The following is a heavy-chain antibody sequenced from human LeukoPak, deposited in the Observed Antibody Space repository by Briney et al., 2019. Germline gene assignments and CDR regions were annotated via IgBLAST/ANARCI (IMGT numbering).Heavy chain of an antibody. J-gene: IGHJ6*02. Sequence: ASVKVSCKASGYTFTSYGITWVRQAPGQGLEWMGWISAYNGNTHYTQKLQGRVTMTTDTSTSTAYMELRSLRSDDTAVYYCARRIAARPTYYYYGMDVWGQGTTVTVSS. CDR1: GYTFTSYG. D-gene: IGHD6-6*01. V-gene: IGHV1-18*01. CDR3: ARRIAARPTYYYYGMDV. CDR2: ISAYNGNT.